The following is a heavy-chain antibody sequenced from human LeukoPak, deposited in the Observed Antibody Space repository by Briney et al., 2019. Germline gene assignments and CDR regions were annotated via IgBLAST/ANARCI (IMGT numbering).Heavy chain of an antibody. CDR3: AGGVQWLSFDC. J-gene: IGHJ4*02. D-gene: IGHD6-19*01. CDR1: GGSITNSNY. V-gene: IGHV4-4*02. Sequence: PSGTLSLTCGVSGGSITNSNYWTWVRPPPGEGLEWIGEVNLQGSTNYNPSLMGRVAISVDKSENHISLQLTSVTAADTAVYYCAGGVQWLSFDCWGQGTLVTVSS. CDR2: VNLQGST.